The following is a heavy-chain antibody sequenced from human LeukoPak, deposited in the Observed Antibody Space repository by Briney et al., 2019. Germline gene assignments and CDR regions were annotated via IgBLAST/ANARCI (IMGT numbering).Heavy chain of an antibody. D-gene: IGHD3-22*01. J-gene: IGHJ4*02. CDR1: AFTFSSYA. CDR2: MWHDGSNK. V-gene: IGHV3-33*01. Sequence: PGGSLRPSCAASAFTFSSYAMHWVRQAPGKGLEWVAVMWHDGSNKDYGDSVKGRFTISRDNSKNTLYLQMNSLRAEDTAVYYCARGYYDSSGYFYFDYWGQGTLVTVSS. CDR3: ARGYYDSSGYFYFDY.